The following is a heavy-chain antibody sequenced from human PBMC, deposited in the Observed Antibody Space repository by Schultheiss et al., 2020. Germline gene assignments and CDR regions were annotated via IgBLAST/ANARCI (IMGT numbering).Heavy chain of an antibody. V-gene: IGHV3-7*01. CDR3: ARGYSYGLDY. J-gene: IGHJ4*02. CDR1: GITFSTYG. CDR2: INQDGSER. D-gene: IGHD5-18*01. Sequence: GESLKISCTASGITFSTYGMHWVRQAPGKGLEWVANINQDGSERSYVDSVKGRFTISRDNAKNSLYLQMNSLRAEDTAVYYCARGYSYGLDYWGQGTLVTVSS.